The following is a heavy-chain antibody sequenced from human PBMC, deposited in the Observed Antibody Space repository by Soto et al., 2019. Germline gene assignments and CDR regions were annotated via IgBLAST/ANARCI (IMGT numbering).Heavy chain of an antibody. Sequence: GGSLRLSCAASGFTFSSYSMNWVRQAPGKGLEWVSSISSSSSYIYYADSVKGRFTISRDNAKNSVYLQMNSLRAEDTAVYYCARDQEGIVVVPAAIEVGRSYYYYYMDVWGKGTTVTVSS. CDR1: GFTFSSYS. J-gene: IGHJ6*03. CDR2: ISSSSSYI. D-gene: IGHD2-2*01. CDR3: ARDQEGIVVVPAAIEVGRSYYYYYMDV. V-gene: IGHV3-21*01.